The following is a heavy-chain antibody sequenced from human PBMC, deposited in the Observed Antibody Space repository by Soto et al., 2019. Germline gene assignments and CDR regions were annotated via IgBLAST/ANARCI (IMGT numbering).Heavy chain of an antibody. CDR3: AGGYCSGGSCYYYYYGMDV. D-gene: IGHD2-15*01. Sequence: GGSVNVPCKAAGGRFSSYAISWVRQAPGQGLEWMGGIIPIFGTANYAQKFQGRVTITADESTSTAYMELSSLRSEDTAVYYCAGGYCSGGSCYYYYYGMDVWGQGTTVTVSS. CDR1: GGRFSSYA. V-gene: IGHV1-69*13. CDR2: IIPIFGTA. J-gene: IGHJ6*02.